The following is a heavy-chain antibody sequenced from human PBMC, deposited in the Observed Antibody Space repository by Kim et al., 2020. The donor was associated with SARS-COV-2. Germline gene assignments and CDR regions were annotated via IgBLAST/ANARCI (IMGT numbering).Heavy chain of an antibody. CDR3: ARGHLGGFMRCYDYYMDV. V-gene: IGHV3-7*03. D-gene: IGHD3-16*01. J-gene: IGHJ6*03. CDR1: GFMFSTYG. Sequence: GGSLRLSCAASGFMFSTYGMSWVRQAPGKGLEWVASINRNGSETDYGDSVKGRFTISRDNANNSLFLQMSSLRPDDTAVYYCARGHLGGFMRCYDYYMDV. CDR2: INRNGSET.